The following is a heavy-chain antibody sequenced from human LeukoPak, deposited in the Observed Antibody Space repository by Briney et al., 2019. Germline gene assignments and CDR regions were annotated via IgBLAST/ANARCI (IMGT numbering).Heavy chain of an antibody. CDR2: INPNSGGT. CDR1: GYTFTGYY. CDR3: ARGISGGSTVTYFFDY. D-gene: IGHD4-11*01. Sequence: ASVKVSCKASGYTFTGYYMHWVRQAPGQGLEWMGWINPNSGGTNYAQKFQGRVTMTRDTSISTVYMELSSLRSEDTALYYCARGISGGSTVTYFFDYWGQGTLVTVSS. V-gene: IGHV1-2*02. J-gene: IGHJ4*02.